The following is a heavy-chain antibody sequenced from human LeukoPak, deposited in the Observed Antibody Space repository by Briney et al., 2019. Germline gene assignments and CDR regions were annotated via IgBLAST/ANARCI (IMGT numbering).Heavy chain of an antibody. V-gene: IGHV4-59*01. CDR1: GGSISSYY. CDR3: ARGLPYYYDSSGYYGAYFDY. D-gene: IGHD3-22*01. J-gene: IGHJ4*02. CDR2: IYDSGNT. Sequence: PSETLSLTCTVSGGSISSYYWSWIRQPPGKGLEWIGYIYDSGNTNHNPTLKSRVTMSIDTSKNQFSLKLSSVTAADTAVYYCARGLPYYYDSSGYYGAYFDYWGQGALVTVSS.